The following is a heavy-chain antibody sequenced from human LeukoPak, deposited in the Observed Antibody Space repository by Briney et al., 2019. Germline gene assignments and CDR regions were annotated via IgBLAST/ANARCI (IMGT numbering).Heavy chain of an antibody. CDR2: ISAYNGNT. D-gene: IGHD6-13*01. CDR1: GYTFTSYG. V-gene: IGHV1-18*01. CDR3: ARESTSAASDY. J-gene: IGHJ4*02. Sequence: GASVKVSCKASGYTFTSYGISWVRQAPGQGLEWMGWISAYNGNTNYAQKLQGRVTITADKSTSTAYMELSGLRSEDTAVYYCARESTSAASDYWGQGTLVTVSS.